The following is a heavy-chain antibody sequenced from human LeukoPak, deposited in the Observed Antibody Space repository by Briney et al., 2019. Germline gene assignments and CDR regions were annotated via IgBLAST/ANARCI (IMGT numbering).Heavy chain of an antibody. CDR3: AAFSSGWAFDY. V-gene: IGHV3-48*04. D-gene: IGHD6-19*01. CDR1: EFTFSSYG. Sequence: GGSLRLSCVASEFTFSSYGMNWVRQAPGKGLEWVSYISCSSSTIYYADSVKGRFTISRDNAKNSLFLQMNSLRAEDTAVYFCAAFSSGWAFDYWGQGTLVTVSS. CDR2: ISCSSSTI. J-gene: IGHJ4*02.